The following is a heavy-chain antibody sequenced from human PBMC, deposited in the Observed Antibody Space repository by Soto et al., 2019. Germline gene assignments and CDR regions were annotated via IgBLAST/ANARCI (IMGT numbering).Heavy chain of an antibody. V-gene: IGHV3-30*18. D-gene: IGHD1-1*01. CDR3: AKENGPGY. CDR1: GFTFSSYG. J-gene: IGHJ4*02. CDR2: ISYDGSNK. Sequence: QVQLVESGGGVVQPGRSLRLSCAASGFTFSSYGMHWVRQAPGKGLEWVAVISYDGSNKYYADSVKGRFTISRDNSKNTLYLQMNSLRAGDTAVYYCAKENGPGYWGQGTLVTVSS.